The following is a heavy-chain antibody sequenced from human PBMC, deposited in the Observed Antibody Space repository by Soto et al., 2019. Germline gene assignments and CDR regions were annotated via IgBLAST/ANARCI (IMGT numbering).Heavy chain of an antibody. Sequence: PGGSLRLSCAASGFTFSSYAMHWVRQAPGKGLEWVAVISYDGSNKYYADSVKGRFTISRDNSKNTLYLQMNSLRAEDTAVYYCARDRYQLLYNGMDVWGQGTTVTVSS. CDR2: ISYDGSNK. CDR3: ARDRYQLLYNGMDV. V-gene: IGHV3-30-3*01. J-gene: IGHJ6*02. CDR1: GFTFSSYA. D-gene: IGHD2-2*02.